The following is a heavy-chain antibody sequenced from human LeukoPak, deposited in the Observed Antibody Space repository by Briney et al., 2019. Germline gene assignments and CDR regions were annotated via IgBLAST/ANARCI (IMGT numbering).Heavy chain of an antibody. J-gene: IGHJ4*02. CDR2: IWYDGSNK. Sequence: GGSLRLSCAASGFTFSSYGMHWVCQAPGKGLEWVAVIWYDGSNKYYADSVKGRFTISRDNSKNTLYLQMNSLRAEDTAVYYCARDVEVGLPVDTAMVPLDYWGQGTLVTVSS. CDR3: ARDVEVGLPVDTAMVPLDY. CDR1: GFTFSSYG. D-gene: IGHD5-18*01. V-gene: IGHV3-33*01.